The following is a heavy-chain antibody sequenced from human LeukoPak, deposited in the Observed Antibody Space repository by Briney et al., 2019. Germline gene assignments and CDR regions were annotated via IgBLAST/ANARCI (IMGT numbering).Heavy chain of an antibody. CDR2: ISYDGSNK. D-gene: IGHD3-22*01. J-gene: IGHJ4*02. V-gene: IGHV3-30*18. Sequence: GGSLRLSCAASGFTFSSYGMHWVRQAPGKGLEWVAVISYDGSNKYYADSVKGRFTISRDNSKNTLYLQMNSLRAEDTAVYYCAKDYNYYDSSGYPRGYWGQGTLVTVSS. CDR1: GFTFSSYG. CDR3: AKDYNYYDSSGYPRGY.